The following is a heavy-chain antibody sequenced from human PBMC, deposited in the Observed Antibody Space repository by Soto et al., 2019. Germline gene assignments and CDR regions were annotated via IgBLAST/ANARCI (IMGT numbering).Heavy chain of an antibody. CDR2: IYTSGSHT. Sequence: AGGTLRLSCAASGFTLSTYSMNWVRQAPGKGLEWITYIYTSGSHTHYADSVKGRFTIPRDNGRNSLYLQMYSLRAEDTSVYYYVRVADSVPAGQDMVHGDVWGQGTLVTVSS. J-gene: IGHJ4*02. CDR3: VRVADSVPAGQDMVHGDV. CDR1: GFTLSTYS. V-gene: IGHV3-21*05. D-gene: IGHD2-8*01.